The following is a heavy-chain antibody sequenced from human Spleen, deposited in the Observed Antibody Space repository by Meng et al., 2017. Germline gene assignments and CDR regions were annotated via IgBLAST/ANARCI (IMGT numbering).Heavy chain of an antibody. Sequence: VQLKLWGAGLLKPSETLSLTCVVSGGSFSDYYWSWIRQPPGKGLEWIGEINHSGSTNYNPSLESRATISVDTSQNNLSLKLSSVTAADSAVYYCARGPTTMAHDFDYWGQGTLVTVSS. J-gene: IGHJ4*02. CDR2: INHSGST. D-gene: IGHD4-11*01. CDR1: GGSFSDYY. CDR3: ARGPTTMAHDFDY. V-gene: IGHV4-34*01.